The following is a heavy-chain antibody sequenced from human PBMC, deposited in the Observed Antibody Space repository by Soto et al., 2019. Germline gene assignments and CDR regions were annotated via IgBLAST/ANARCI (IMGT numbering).Heavy chain of an antibody. CDR1: GFTFSSYW. J-gene: IGHJ4*02. CDR2: INSDGSST. Sequence: EVQLVESGGGLVQPGGSLRLSCAASGFTFSSYWMHWVRQAPGKGLVWVSRINSDGSSTSYADSVKGRFTISRDNAKNTLYLKMNRLRAEGTAVYYCAVAVAGPTAIGYWGQGTLITVSS. D-gene: IGHD6-19*01. V-gene: IGHV3-74*01. CDR3: AVAVAGPTAIGY.